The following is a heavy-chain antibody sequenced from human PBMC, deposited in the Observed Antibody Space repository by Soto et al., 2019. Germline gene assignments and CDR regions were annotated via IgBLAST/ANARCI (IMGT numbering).Heavy chain of an antibody. V-gene: IGHV1-18*01. CDR1: GYTFTSYG. CDR3: ARELNYDILTGYPY. J-gene: IGHJ4*02. CDR2: ISAYNGNT. D-gene: IGHD3-9*01. Sequence: ASVKVSCKASGYTFTSYGISCVRQAPGQGLEWMGWISAYNGNTNYAQKLQGRVTMTTDTSTSTAYMELRSLRSDDTAVYYCARELNYDILTGYPYWGQGTLVTVSS.